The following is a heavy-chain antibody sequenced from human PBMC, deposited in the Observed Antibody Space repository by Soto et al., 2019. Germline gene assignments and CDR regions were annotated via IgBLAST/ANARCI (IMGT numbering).Heavy chain of an antibody. CDR3: ARDEVVDTAYPYYYGMDV. J-gene: IGHJ6*02. Sequence: ASVKVSCKASGYTFTSYAMHWVRQAPGQRLEWMGWINAGNGNTKYSQKFQGRVTITRDTSASTAYMELSSLRSEDTAVYYCARDEVVDTAYPYYYGMDVWGQGTTVTVSS. CDR2: INAGNGNT. CDR1: GYTFTSYA. D-gene: IGHD5-18*01. V-gene: IGHV1-3*01.